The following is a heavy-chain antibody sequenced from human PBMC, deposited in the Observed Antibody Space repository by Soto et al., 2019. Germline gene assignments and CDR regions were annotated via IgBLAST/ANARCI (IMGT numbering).Heavy chain of an antibody. Sequence: EVQLVESGGGLVQPGGSLRLSCAASGFGFSNYEMNWVRQAPGKGLEWVSYITSSGGATMYADSVKGRFTISRDNAKDSLYLQMTSLRVEDTAVYYCARGDCKTSCYIGFWGQGARVTVSS. D-gene: IGHD2-2*02. CDR1: GFGFSNYE. CDR2: ITSSGGAT. V-gene: IGHV3-48*03. J-gene: IGHJ4*02. CDR3: ARGDCKTSCYIGF.